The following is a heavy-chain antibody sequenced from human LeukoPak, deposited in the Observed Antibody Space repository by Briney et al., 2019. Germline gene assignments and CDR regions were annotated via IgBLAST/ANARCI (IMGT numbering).Heavy chain of an antibody. D-gene: IGHD3-3*01. CDR2: IRSKDYGAAP. V-gene: IGHV3-49*04. Sequence: GGSLRLSCTASGFTFGDYTMGWVRQAPGKGLEWVGFIRSKDYGAAPEYAASVKGRFTISRDDSKNSTYLQMHSLKAEDTAVYYCTRMWIFWSGYSDYWGQGTLVTVSP. CDR3: TRMWIFWSGYSDY. J-gene: IGHJ4*02. CDR1: GFTFGDYT.